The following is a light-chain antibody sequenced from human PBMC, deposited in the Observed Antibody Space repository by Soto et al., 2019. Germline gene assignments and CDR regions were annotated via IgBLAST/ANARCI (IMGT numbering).Light chain of an antibody. V-gene: IGKV3-11*01. CDR2: DAS. CDR3: QQHSSWPLT. CDR1: QSVNTN. Sequence: EIVLIQSPATLSLSPGERATLSCRASQSVNTNLAWYQQTRGQAPRLLIFDASNRATAIPARFSGSGSGTDFTLTISSLEPEDLAVYYCQQHSSWPLTIGGGTKVEIK. J-gene: IGKJ4*01.